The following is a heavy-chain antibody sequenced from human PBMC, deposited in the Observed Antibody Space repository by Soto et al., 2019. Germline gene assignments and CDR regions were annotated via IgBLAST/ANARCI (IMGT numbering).Heavy chain of an antibody. CDR1: GFTFGSYW. V-gene: IGHV3-7*01. CDR3: ARDAGYGSGTAGNHDLEY. CDR2: IKWDAREK. Sequence: EVQLEESGGGLVQPRGSLRLCCAASGFTFGSYWMSWVRQAPGKGLEWLATIKWDAREKKYVDSEKGRLTMSRDNAKNTLDLQMDSLRAEDTALYYCARDAGYGSGTAGNHDLEYWGHGTLVTVSS. D-gene: IGHD3-10*01. J-gene: IGHJ4*01.